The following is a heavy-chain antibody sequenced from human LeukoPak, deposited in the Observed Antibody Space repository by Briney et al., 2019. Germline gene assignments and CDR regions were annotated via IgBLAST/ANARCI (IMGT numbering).Heavy chain of an antibody. CDR1: GFTFNNAW. D-gene: IGHD3-22*01. V-gene: IGHV3-15*01. J-gene: IGHJ4*02. CDR3: TTAWYYYDSSGYSGPPPIDH. CDR2: IKSKTDGGTT. Sequence: GGSLRLSCAASGFTFNNAWMSWVRQAPGKGLEWVGHIKSKTDGGTTDYAAPVKGRFSISRDDSKNTLYTQMNSLKTEDTAVYYCTTAWYYYDSSGYSGPPPIDHWGQGSLVTVSS.